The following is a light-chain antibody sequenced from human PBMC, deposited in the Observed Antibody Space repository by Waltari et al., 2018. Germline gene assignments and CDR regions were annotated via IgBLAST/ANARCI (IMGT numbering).Light chain of an antibody. CDR2: GAS. Sequence: EIVLTQSPGTLSLSPGERATLSCRASQSVRSTYLAWYQQKPGQAPRLLIYGASNRATGIPDRFSGSGLGTDFILTISRREPEDFAVYCCQQYGDSPLTSGGGTKVEIK. CDR1: QSVRSTY. V-gene: IGKV3-20*01. J-gene: IGKJ4*01. CDR3: QQYGDSPLT.